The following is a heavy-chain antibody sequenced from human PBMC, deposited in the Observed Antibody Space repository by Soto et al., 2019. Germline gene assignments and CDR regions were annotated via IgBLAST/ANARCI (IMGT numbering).Heavy chain of an antibody. J-gene: IGHJ6*02. CDR1: GGSISSSSYY. V-gene: IGHV4-39*01. Sequence: ASETLSLTCTVCGGSISSSSYYWGWNRQPPGKGLEWLGSIYYSGSTYYNPSLKSGVTISVDTSKNQFSLKLSSVTAADTAVYYCAASRGYSYAGDYYYGMEVWGQGTTVTVCS. CDR3: AASRGYSYAGDYYYGMEV. D-gene: IGHD5-18*01. CDR2: IYYSGST.